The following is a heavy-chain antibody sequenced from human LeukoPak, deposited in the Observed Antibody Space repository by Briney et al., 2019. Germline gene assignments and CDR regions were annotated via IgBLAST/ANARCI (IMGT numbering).Heavy chain of an antibody. CDR2: IKSKTDGGTT. Sequence: GGSLRLSCVVSGLTFSNAWMSWVRQAPGKGLEWVGRIKSKTDGGTTDYAAPVKGRFTISRDDPKNTLYLQMNSLKTEDTAVYYCTTVDSPFGVVTISSPYWGQGTLVTVSS. D-gene: IGHD3-3*01. J-gene: IGHJ4*02. V-gene: IGHV3-15*01. CDR1: GLTFSNAW. CDR3: TTVDSPFGVVTISSPY.